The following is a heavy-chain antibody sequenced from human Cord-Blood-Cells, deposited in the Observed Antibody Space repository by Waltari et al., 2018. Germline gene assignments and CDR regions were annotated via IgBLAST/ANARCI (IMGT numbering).Heavy chain of an antibody. CDR1: GFTFSGYG. CDR2: IWYDGSNK. J-gene: IGHJ3*02. Sequence: QVQLVESGGGVVQPGRSLRLSCAASGFTFSGYGMPGVRQAPGKGLEWVAVIWYDGSNKYYADYVKGRFTISRDNSKNTLYLQMNSLRAEDTAVYYCARAPTGDRTAAFDIWGQGTMVTVSS. D-gene: IGHD7-27*01. V-gene: IGHV3-33*01. CDR3: ARAPTGDRTAAFDI.